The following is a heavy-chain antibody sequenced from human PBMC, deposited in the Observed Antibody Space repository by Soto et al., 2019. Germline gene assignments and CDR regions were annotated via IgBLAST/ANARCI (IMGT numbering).Heavy chain of an antibody. V-gene: IGHV3-23*01. CDR2: ISDSGVST. J-gene: IGHJ4*02. Sequence: EGSLRLSCAASGFTFSNSAMSWVRQAPGKGLDWVSSISDSGVSTYYADSVKGRFTISRDNSKSTLYLQMNSLRAEDTAVYYCLKKTYSGSSHFDYWGQRTLVPVSA. CDR1: GFTFSNSA. D-gene: IGHD6-6*01. CDR3: LKKTYSGSSHFDY.